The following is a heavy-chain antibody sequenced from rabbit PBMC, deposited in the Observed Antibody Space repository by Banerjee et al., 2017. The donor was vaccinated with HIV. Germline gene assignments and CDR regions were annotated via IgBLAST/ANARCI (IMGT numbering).Heavy chain of an antibody. CDR2: INIGGSA. V-gene: IGHV1S45*01. D-gene: IGHD4-1*01. CDR3: ARDSGWALGYFNL. CDR1: GFSFSSSYW. J-gene: IGHJ4*01. Sequence: QEQLEESGGDLVKPEGSLTLTCTASGFSFSSSYWICWVRQAPGKGLESIGFINIGGSAYYASWAKGRFTISKTSSTTVTLQMTSLTAADTATYFCARDSGWALGYFNLWGQGTLVTVS.